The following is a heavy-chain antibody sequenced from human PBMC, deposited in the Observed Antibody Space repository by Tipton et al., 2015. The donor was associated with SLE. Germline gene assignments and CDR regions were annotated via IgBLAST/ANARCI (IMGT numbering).Heavy chain of an antibody. CDR1: GGSFSGYF. Sequence: TLSLTCVVYGGSFSGYFWSWIRQPPGKGLEWIGEINHSGSTNYNPSLMSRVTISPDTSGNQFSLRLTSVTAADTALYYCGRAKIGMGYVFDIWGQGTMVTVSS. J-gene: IGHJ3*02. V-gene: IGHV4-34*01. CDR2: INHSGST. D-gene: IGHD2-15*01. CDR3: GRAKIGMGYVFDI.